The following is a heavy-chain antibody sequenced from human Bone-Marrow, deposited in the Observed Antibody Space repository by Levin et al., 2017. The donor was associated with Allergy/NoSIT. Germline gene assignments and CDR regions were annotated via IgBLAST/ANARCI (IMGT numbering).Heavy chain of an antibody. D-gene: IGHD6-13*01. CDR3: AKLIAAGGSGSDY. J-gene: IGHJ4*02. Sequence: GESLKISCAASGFTFSSYAMSWVRQAPGKGLEWVSAISGSAGSTYYADSVKGRFTISRDNSKNTLYLQMNSLRAEDTAVYYCAKLIAAGGSGSDYWGQGTLVTVSS. V-gene: IGHV3-23*01. CDR2: ISGSAGST. CDR1: GFTFSSYA.